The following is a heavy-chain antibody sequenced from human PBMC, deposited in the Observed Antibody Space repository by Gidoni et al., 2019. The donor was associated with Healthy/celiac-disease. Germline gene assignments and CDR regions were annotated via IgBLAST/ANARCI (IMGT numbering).Heavy chain of an antibody. Sequence: EVQLVESGGGLVKPGGSLRLSCAASGFTFSNAWMSWVRQAPGKGLEWVGRIKSKTDGGTTDYAAPVKGRFTISRDDSKNTLYLQMNSLKTEDTAVYYCTTEMDAIAVAGTAYWGQGTLVTVSS. CDR3: TTEMDAIAVAGTAY. V-gene: IGHV3-15*01. D-gene: IGHD6-19*01. CDR1: GFTFSNAW. J-gene: IGHJ4*02. CDR2: IKSKTDGGTT.